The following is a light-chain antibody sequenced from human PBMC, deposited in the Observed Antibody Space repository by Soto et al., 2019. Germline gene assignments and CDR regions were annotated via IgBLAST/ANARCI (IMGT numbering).Light chain of an antibody. Sequence: VLTQPPPLSGDPGQSITLSCTGASSDVGAYNYVAWCQQHPGKGPKLLIYDVSNRPSGFSSRFSGSKSGNTASLTISGLRAEDEADYFCSSYTASSTYVFGTGTKVTVL. CDR3: SSYTASSTYV. V-gene: IGLV2-14*01. CDR2: DVS. J-gene: IGLJ1*01. CDR1: SSDVGAYNY.